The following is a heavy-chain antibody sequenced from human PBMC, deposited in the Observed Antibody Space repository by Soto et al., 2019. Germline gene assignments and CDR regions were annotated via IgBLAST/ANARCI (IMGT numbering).Heavy chain of an antibody. D-gene: IGHD2-2*01. V-gene: IGHV3-74*01. CDR2: INDDGGST. Sequence: GGSLRLSCAASGFTFSRHWMHWVRQAPGEGLVWVARINDDGGSTSYADSVKGRFTISRDNAKNTLHLQMNRLRAEDTAVYYCSRGQDIVEVPGATDYWGQGTLVTVSS. CDR1: GFTFSRHW. J-gene: IGHJ4*02. CDR3: SRGQDIVEVPGATDY.